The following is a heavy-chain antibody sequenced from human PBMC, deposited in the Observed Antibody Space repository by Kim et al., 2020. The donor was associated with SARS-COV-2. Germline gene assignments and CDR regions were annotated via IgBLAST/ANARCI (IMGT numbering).Heavy chain of an antibody. CDR2: ISWNSVSI. Sequence: GGSLRLSCAASGFTFDEYAMHWVRQAPGKGLEWVSGISWNSVSIGYAGSVKGRFTISRDNARNSLYLQMNSLRAEDTALYYCAKDYDSSGYDAFDIWGQG. V-gene: IGHV3-9*01. CDR1: GFTFDEYA. CDR3: AKDYDSSGYDAFDI. J-gene: IGHJ3*02. D-gene: IGHD3-22*01.